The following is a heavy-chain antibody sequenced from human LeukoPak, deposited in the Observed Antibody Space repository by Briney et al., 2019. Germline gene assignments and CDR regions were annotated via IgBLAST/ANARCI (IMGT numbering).Heavy chain of an antibody. Sequence: SSAKVSCKASGYTFTGYYMHWVRQAPGQGLEWIGRINPNSGGTNYAQKFQGRVTMTRDTSISTAYMELSRLRSDDTAVYYCARVSAYYYDSIGYHPWYFQHWAQGTLVTVSS. CDR3: ARVSAYYYDSIGYHPWYFQH. CDR1: GYTFTGYY. J-gene: IGHJ1*01. D-gene: IGHD3-22*01. V-gene: IGHV1-2*06. CDR2: INPNSGGT.